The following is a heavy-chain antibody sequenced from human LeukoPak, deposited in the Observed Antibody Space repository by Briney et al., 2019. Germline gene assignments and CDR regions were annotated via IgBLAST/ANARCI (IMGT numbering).Heavy chain of an antibody. CDR2: ISSSGSTI. CDR3: ARDLFLRGATAGFDY. V-gene: IGHV3-48*03. Sequence: GGSLRLSCAASGFTFSSYEMNWVRQAPGKGLEWVSYISSSGSTIYYADSVKGRFTISRDNAKNSLYVQMNSLRAEDTAVYYCARDLFLRGATAGFDYWGQGTLVTVSS. CDR1: GFTFSSYE. D-gene: IGHD1-26*01. J-gene: IGHJ4*02.